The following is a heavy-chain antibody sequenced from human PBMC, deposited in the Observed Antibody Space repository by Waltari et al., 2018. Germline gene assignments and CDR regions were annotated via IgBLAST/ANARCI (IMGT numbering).Heavy chain of an antibody. CDR3: ARREVGITIFGVNRGAFDI. J-gene: IGHJ3*02. V-gene: IGHV4-34*01. D-gene: IGHD3-3*01. Sequence: QVQLQQWGAGLLKPSETLSLTCAVYGGSFSGYYWSWIRQPPGKGLEWIGEINHSGSTNYNPSLKRRVTISVDTSKNQFSLKLSSVTAADTAVYYCARREVGITIFGVNRGAFDIWGQGTMVTVSS. CDR2: INHSGST. CDR1: GGSFSGYY.